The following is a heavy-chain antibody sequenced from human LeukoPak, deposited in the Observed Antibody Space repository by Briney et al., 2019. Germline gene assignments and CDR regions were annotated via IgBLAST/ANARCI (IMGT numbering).Heavy chain of an antibody. CDR1: GYSISSGYY. D-gene: IGHD3-9*01. V-gene: IGHV4-38-2*02. CDR3: ARDILQGNDDY. CDR2: IYHSGST. J-gene: IGHJ4*02. Sequence: MSSETLSLTCTVSGYSISSGYYWGWIRQPPGKGLEWIGSIYHSGSTYYNPSLKSRVTISVDTSKNQFSLKLSSVTAADTAVYYCARDILQGNDDYWGQGTLVTVSS.